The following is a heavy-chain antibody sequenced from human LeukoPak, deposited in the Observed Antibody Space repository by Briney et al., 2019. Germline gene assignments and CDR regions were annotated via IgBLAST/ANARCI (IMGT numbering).Heavy chain of an antibody. Sequence: ASVKVSCKASGYTFTGYYMHWVRQAPGQGLEWMGWINPNSGGTDYAQKFQGRVTMTRDMSTSTVYMELSSLRSEDTAVYYCARRYLSGSGSYYNPFDYWGQGTLVTVSS. CDR1: GYTFTGYY. J-gene: IGHJ4*02. CDR2: INPNSGGT. CDR3: ARRYLSGSGSYYNPFDY. V-gene: IGHV1-2*02. D-gene: IGHD3-10*01.